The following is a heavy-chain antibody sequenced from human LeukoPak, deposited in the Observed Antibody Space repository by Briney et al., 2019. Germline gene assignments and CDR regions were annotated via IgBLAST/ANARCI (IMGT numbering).Heavy chain of an antibody. CDR2: INPNSGDT. CDR3: ATSRTTVLDY. Sequence: ASVKVSCKASGYTFTGYYMHWVRQAPGQGLEWMGRINPNSGDTNYAQKFQGRVTMTRDTSISTAYMELSRPRSDDTAVYYCATSRTTVLDYWGQGTLVTVSS. D-gene: IGHD4-11*01. J-gene: IGHJ4*02. CDR1: GYTFTGYY. V-gene: IGHV1-2*06.